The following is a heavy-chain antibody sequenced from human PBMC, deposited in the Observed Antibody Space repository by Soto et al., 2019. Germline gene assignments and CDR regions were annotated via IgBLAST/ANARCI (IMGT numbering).Heavy chain of an antibody. V-gene: IGHV3-48*01. Sequence: PGGSLRLSCAASRFTFSSYSMNWGRQAPGKGLEWVSYIISTSSTIYYADSVKGRFTISRDNAKNSLYLQMNSLGAEDTAVYYCVRDTIVANWRYMDVWGKGTTVTVSS. CDR2: IISTSSTI. D-gene: IGHD5-12*01. J-gene: IGHJ6*03. CDR1: RFTFSSYS. CDR3: VRDTIVANWRYMDV.